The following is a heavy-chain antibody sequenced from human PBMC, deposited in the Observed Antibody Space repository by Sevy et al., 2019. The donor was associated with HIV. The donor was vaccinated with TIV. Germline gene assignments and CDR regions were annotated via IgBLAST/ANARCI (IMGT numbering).Heavy chain of an antibody. J-gene: IGHJ6*02. CDR1: GFTFSSYA. CDR3: AKDLREYRRGGSYGMDV. V-gene: IGHV3-23*01. D-gene: IGHD2-15*01. CDR2: IRGSGGST. Sequence: GGSLRLSCAASGFTFSSYAMSWVRQAPGKGLEWVSAIRGSGGSTYYADSVKGRFTISRDNSKNTLYLQMNSLRAEDTAVYYCAKDLREYRRGGSYGMDVWGHGTTVTVSS.